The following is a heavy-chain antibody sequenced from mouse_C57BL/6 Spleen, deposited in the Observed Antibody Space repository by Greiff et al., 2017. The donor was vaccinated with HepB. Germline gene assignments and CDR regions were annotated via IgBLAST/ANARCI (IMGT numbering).Heavy chain of an antibody. J-gene: IGHJ2*01. CDR2: IDPSDSYT. Sequence: QVQLQQPGAELVMPGASVKLSCKASGYTFTSYWMHWVKQRPGQGLEWIGEIDPSDSYTNYNQKFKGKSTLTVDKSSSTAYMQLSSLTSEDSAVYYGARWVTTPYYLDYWGQGTTLTVSS. CDR3: ARWVTTPYYLDY. V-gene: IGHV1-69*01. D-gene: IGHD2-3*01. CDR1: GYTFTSYW.